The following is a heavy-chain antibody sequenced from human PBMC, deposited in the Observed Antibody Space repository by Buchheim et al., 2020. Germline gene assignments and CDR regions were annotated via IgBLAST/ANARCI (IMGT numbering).Heavy chain of an antibody. CDR3: AKTYSGYASGFDY. D-gene: IGHD5-12*01. CDR2: ISYDGSNK. V-gene: IGHV3-30*18. CDR1: GFTFSSYG. J-gene: IGHJ4*02. Sequence: QVQLVESGGGVVQPGRSLRLSCAASGFTFSSYGMHWVRQAPGKGLEWVAVISYDGSNKYYADSVKGRFTISRDNSKTTLYSQMNSLRAEDTAVYYCAKTYSGYASGFDYWGQGTL.